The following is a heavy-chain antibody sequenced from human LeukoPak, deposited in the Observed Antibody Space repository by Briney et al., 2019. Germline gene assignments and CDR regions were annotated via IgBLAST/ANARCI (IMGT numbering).Heavy chain of an antibody. CDR3: ARDGAAGTGALFDY. CDR1: GFIFSSYS. CDR2: ISSRSRTI. V-gene: IGHV3-48*02. Sequence: SGGSLRLSCAASGFIFSSYSMNWVRQALGKGLEWVSYISSRSRTIYYADSVKGRFTISRDNAKNSLYLQMNSLRDEDTAVYYCARDGAAGTGALFDYWGQGTLVTVSS. D-gene: IGHD6-13*01. J-gene: IGHJ4*02.